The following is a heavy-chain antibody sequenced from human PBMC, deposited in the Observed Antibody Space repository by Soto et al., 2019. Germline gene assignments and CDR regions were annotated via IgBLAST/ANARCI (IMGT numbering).Heavy chain of an antibody. CDR3: ARGRAYCGGDCQTDYYYYGMDV. Sequence: GASVKVSCKASGGTFSSYAISWVRQAPGQRLEWMGGIIPIFGTANYAQKFQGRVTITADESTSTAYMELSSLRSEDTAVYYCARGRAYCGGDCQTDYYYYGMDVWGQGTTVTVSS. CDR2: IIPIFGTA. CDR1: GGTFSSYA. J-gene: IGHJ6*02. D-gene: IGHD2-21*02. V-gene: IGHV1-69*13.